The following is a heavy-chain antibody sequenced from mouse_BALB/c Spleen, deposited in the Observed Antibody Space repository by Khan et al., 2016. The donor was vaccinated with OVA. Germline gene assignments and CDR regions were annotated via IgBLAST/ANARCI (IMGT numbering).Heavy chain of an antibody. J-gene: IGHJ3*01. D-gene: IGHD1-1*01. CDR3: VNHGSSSAWFTY. Sequence: QVRLQQSGAELAKPGASVKMSCKASGYTFTKYWMHWVKQRPGQGLEWIGYINPSTGYTEYNQKFKDKATLTADKSSSTAYMQLSSLTSEDSAVYYCVNHGSSSAWFTYWGQGTLGTVSA. CDR1: GYTFTKYW. V-gene: IGHV1-7*01. CDR2: INPSTGYT.